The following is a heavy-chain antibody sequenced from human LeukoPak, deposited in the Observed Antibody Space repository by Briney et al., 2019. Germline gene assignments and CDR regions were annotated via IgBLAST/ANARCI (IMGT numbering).Heavy chain of an antibody. Sequence: GGSLRLSCAASGFTFSSYAMSWVRQAPGKGLEGVSAISGSGGSTYYADSVKGRFTISRDNSKNTLYLQMNSLRAEDTAVYYCAKDLPHGYCSGGSCRRFDYWGQGTLVTVSS. CDR2: ISGSGGST. CDR3: AKDLPHGYCSGGSCRRFDY. V-gene: IGHV3-23*01. CDR1: GFTFSSYA. D-gene: IGHD2-15*01. J-gene: IGHJ4*02.